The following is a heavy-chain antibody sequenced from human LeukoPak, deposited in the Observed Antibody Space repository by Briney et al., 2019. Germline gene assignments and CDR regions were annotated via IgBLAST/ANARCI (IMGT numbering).Heavy chain of an antibody. V-gene: IGHV4-59*08. J-gene: IGHJ6*02. CDR2: IYYTGNT. D-gene: IGHD2-21*01. CDR3: ARITFVVEGYGMDV. CDR1: GDSMNNYF. Sequence: SETLSLTCTVSGDSMNNYFWTWIRQPPGKGLEWIGYIYYTGNTNYNPSLKSRVTISVDTSKNQFSLSLSSVTAADTAVYYCARITFVVEGYGMDVWGQGTTVTVSS.